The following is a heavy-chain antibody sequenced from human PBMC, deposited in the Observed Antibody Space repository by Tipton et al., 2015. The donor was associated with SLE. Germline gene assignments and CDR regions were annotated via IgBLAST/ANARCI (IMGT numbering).Heavy chain of an antibody. D-gene: IGHD6-13*01. J-gene: IGHJ3*02. CDR1: GYSISSGYY. Sequence: TLSLTCSVSGYSISSGYYWSWIRQPPGKGLEWIGYIYYTAGTYYNPSLKSRVTISVDTSKNQFSLKLSSVTAADTAFYYCARGSSTWFLGAFDIWGQGTTVTVSS. CDR3: ARGSSTWFLGAFDI. V-gene: IGHV4-61*01. CDR2: IYYTAGT.